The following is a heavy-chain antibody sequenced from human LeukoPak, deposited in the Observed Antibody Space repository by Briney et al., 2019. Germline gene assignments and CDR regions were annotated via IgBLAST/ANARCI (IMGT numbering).Heavy chain of an antibody. CDR2: ISYDGSNK. J-gene: IGHJ4*02. CDR1: GFTFSSYA. CDR3: ARGVNYDSSGYYPGPIDH. V-gene: IGHV3-30*04. D-gene: IGHD3-22*01. Sequence: GSLRLSCAASGFTFSSYAMHWVRQAPGKGLEWVAVISYDGSNKYYADSVKGRFTISRDNSKNTLYLQMNSLRAEDTAVYYCARGVNYDSSGYYPGPIDHWGQGTLVTVSS.